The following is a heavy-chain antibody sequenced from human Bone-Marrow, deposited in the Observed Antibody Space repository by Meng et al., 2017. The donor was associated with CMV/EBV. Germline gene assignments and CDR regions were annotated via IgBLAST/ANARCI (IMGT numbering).Heavy chain of an antibody. CDR2: IYSGGSST. CDR3: AKDQGWGLSHFDY. J-gene: IGHJ4*02. V-gene: IGHV3-23*03. CDR1: GFTVSSNY. D-gene: IGHD1-26*01. Sequence: GESLKISCAASGFTVSSNYMSWVRQAPGKGLEWVSVIYSGGSSTYYADSVKGRFTISRDNSKNTLYLQMNSLRAEDTAVYSCAKDQGWGLSHFDYWGQGALVTVSS.